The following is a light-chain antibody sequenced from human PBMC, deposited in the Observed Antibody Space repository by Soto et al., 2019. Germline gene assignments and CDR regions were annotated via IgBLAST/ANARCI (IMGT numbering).Light chain of an antibody. J-gene: IGKJ4*01. CDR1: QIVISNH. CDR2: GAA. Sequence: ETVLTQSPGTLSLSPGERATLSCRASQIVISNHLAWYQQKVGQAPRLLITGAASRAPGIPDRFSGRGSGTDFTLTISSLEPEDFAVYYCKQYGTAVTFGGGTKVEIK. CDR3: KQYGTAVT. V-gene: IGKV3-20*01.